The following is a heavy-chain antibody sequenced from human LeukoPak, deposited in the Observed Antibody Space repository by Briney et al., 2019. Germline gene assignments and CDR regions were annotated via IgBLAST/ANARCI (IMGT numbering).Heavy chain of an antibody. CDR2: INPNSGST. Sequence: ASVKVSCKASGYTFTGHYIHWVRQAPGQGLEWMGWINPNSGSTNYAQKFQGRVTVTRDTSISIAYMELTRLRSDDTAVFYCARDGYYYGSGSFVDYWGQGTLVTVSS. CDR3: ARDGYYYGSGSFVDY. D-gene: IGHD3-10*01. V-gene: IGHV1-2*02. CDR1: GYTFTGHY. J-gene: IGHJ4*02.